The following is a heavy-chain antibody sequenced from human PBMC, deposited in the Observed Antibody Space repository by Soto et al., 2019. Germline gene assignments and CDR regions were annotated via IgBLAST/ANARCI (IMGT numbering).Heavy chain of an antibody. J-gene: IGHJ4*02. CDR3: ARDLEFRDGNISHLDY. CDR1: GGTFRNHV. V-gene: IGHV1-69*01. CDR2: IMPVIGTP. Sequence: QVQLVQSGAEVKKPGSSVKVSCKASGGTFRNHVFNWVRQAPGQGLEWMGGIMPVIGTPNYAQKFQGRVTITADASTSTVFMELSSLRSDDTAVYYCARDLEFRDGNISHLDYWGQGTLVTVSS.